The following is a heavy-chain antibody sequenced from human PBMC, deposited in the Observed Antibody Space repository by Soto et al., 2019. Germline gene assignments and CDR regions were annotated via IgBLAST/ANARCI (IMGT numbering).Heavy chain of an antibody. CDR1: GGSISTYY. CDR3: ARLQWGWYYFDY. CDR2: MYYSGST. Sequence: SETLSLTCTVSGGSISTYYWRWIRQPPGKGLEWIGYMYYSGSTKSNPSLKSRVTISVDTSKNHFSLKLSSVTAADTAVYYCARLQWGWYYFDYWGQGTLVTVSS. J-gene: IGHJ4*02. V-gene: IGHV4-59*08. D-gene: IGHD6-19*01.